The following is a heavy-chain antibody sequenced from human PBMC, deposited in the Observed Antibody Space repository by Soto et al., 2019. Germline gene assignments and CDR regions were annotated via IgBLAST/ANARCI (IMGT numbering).Heavy chain of an antibody. D-gene: IGHD2-21*02. J-gene: IGHJ6*02. CDR2: MNPNSGNT. CDR3: AKDRCGGDCYYYYYYGMDV. V-gene: IGHV1-8*01. Sequence: ASVKVSCKASGYTFTSYDINWVRQATGQGLEWMGWMNPNSGNTGYAQKFQGRVTMTRNTSISTAYMELSSLRSEDTAVYYCAKDRCGGDCYYYYYYGMDVWGQGTTVTVSS. CDR1: GYTFTSYD.